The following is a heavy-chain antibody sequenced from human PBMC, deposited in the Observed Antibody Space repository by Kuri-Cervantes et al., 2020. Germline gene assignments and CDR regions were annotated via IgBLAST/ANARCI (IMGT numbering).Heavy chain of an antibody. CDR2: ISYDGSNK. Sequence: LSLTCAASGFTFSSYAMHWVRQAPGKGLEWVAVISYDGSNKYYADSVKGRFTISRDNSKNTLYLQMNSLRAEDTAVYYCARDRLGGYGMDVWGQGTTVTVSS. CDR1: GFTFSSYA. D-gene: IGHD3-16*01. CDR3: ARDRLGGYGMDV. J-gene: IGHJ6*02. V-gene: IGHV3-30-3*01.